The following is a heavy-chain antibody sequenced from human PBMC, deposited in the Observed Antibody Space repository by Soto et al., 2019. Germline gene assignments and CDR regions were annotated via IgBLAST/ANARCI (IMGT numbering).Heavy chain of an antibody. CDR3: ARGAMANFDC. CDR1: GGTFGSQG. J-gene: IGHJ4*02. V-gene: IGHV1-69*13. CDR2: FIAMLGTP. Sequence: SVTVSCKASGGTFGSQGIAWVRQAPGQGLEWMGGFIAMLGTPTYAKKVQGRATITADESLTSSYLELRSLRSADTGVYFCARGAMANFDCWGQGIVVT. D-gene: IGHD2-2*01.